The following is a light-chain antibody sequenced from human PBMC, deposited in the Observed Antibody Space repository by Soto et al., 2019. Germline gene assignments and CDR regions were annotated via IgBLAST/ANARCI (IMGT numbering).Light chain of an antibody. CDR3: QQSYSKWT. V-gene: IGKV1-39*01. Sequence: DIQMTQSPSSLSASVGDRVTITCRAKERVSSYVNWYQKKPGKAPKLLIYAASSLQSGVPARFSGSGSVTDFTITISDLQPEDFANYYCQQSYSKWTFGQGTKVEIK. CDR1: ERVSSY. CDR2: AAS. J-gene: IGKJ1*01.